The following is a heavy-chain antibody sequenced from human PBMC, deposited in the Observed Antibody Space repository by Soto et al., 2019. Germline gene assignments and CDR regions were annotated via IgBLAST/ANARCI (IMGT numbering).Heavy chain of an antibody. CDR1: GGSIFSYY. Sequence: SETLCLTCTVSGGSIFSYYWSWIRQPPGKGLENIGYIYYSGSTNYNPSLKSRVTISVDMSKNQFSLNLASVAAADTAVYYCARGHNLGGSAFDIWGQGTLVTVSS. CDR3: ARGHNLGGSAFDI. D-gene: IGHD3-16*01. V-gene: IGHV4-59*01. CDR2: IYYSGST. J-gene: IGHJ3*02.